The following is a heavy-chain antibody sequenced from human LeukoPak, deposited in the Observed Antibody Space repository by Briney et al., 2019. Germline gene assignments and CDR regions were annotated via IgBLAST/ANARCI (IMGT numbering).Heavy chain of an antibody. Sequence: PSETLSLTCAVYGGSFSGYYWSWIRQPPGKGLEWIGEINHSGSTNYNPSLKSRVTISVDTSKNQFSLKLSSVTAADTAVYYCVSRLIEYYDSSGYYPWGQGTLVTVSS. J-gene: IGHJ5*02. D-gene: IGHD3-22*01. CDR2: INHSGST. CDR1: GGSFSGYY. CDR3: VSRLIEYYDSSGYYP. V-gene: IGHV4-34*01.